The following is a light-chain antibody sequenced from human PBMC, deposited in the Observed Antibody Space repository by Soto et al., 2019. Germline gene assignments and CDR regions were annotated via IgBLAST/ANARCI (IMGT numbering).Light chain of an antibody. V-gene: IGKV3-20*01. J-gene: IGKJ1*01. CDR2: GTS. CDR3: QHCGT. Sequence: IVLTQSPGTLSLSPGERATLSCRASQSVSSNCFAWYQQKPGQAPRLVLYGTSSRPTGIPDRFSGSRSETDFTLTSSRLEPEDFGVYYCQHCGTFGQGTRVEIK. CDR1: QSVSSNC.